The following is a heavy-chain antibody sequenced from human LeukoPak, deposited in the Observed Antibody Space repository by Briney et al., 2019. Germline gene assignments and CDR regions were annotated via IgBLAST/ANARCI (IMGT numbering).Heavy chain of an antibody. CDR1: GASLNNYY. J-gene: IGHJ3*02. Sequence: SETLSLTCAVYGASLNNYYWAWIRQSPVKGQEWIGEIDHVGRSRYNPSLKSRLTISVDTSKNQFSLRLSSVTAAGTALYFCARPVYCSVTTCTGPLHIWGQGTMVTVSS. CDR3: ARPVYCSVTTCTGPLHI. D-gene: IGHD2-15*01. V-gene: IGHV4-34*01. CDR2: IDHVGRS.